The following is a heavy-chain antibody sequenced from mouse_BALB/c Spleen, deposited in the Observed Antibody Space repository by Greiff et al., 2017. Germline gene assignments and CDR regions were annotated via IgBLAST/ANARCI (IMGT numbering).Heavy chain of an antibody. D-gene: IGHD4-1*01. V-gene: IGHV1-9*01. CDR1: GYTFSSYW. J-gene: IGHJ2*01. Sequence: VQLQQSGAELMKPGASVKISCKATGYTFSSYWIAWVKKRPGPVLEWLGEILPGSGSTNYNEKFKGKATFTADTSSNTAYMQLSSLTSEDSAVYYCARKGGELVYYFDDWGQGTTLTVSS. CDR3: ARKGGELVYYFDD. CDR2: ILPGSGST.